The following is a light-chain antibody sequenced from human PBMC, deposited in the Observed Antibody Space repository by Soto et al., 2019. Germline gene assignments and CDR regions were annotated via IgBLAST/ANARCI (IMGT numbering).Light chain of an antibody. J-gene: IGLJ2*01. V-gene: IGLV2-18*01. CDR1: SSDVENYNR. CDR3: SLYTSSNTWV. CDR2: DVS. Sequence: QSALTQSPSVSGSPGQSVTISCTGTSSDVENYNRVSWYQQPPGTAPKLMIFDVSNRPSGVPDRFSGSKSGDTASLTISGLQAEDEADYYCSLYTSSNTWVFGGGTKVTVL.